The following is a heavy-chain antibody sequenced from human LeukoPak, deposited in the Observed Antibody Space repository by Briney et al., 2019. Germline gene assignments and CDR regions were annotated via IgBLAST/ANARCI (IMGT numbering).Heavy chain of an antibody. CDR3: AKDYSGSYYYFDY. CDR2: ISSSGGGI. D-gene: IGHD1-26*01. CDR1: KFTFSNYA. J-gene: IGHJ4*02. Sequence: PGGXLRLSCTASKFTFSNYAMTWVRQAPGKGLEGVSTISSSGGGIFYSDSVKGRFTISRDNSKNTLYLQMNSLRAEDTAVYYCAKDYSGSYYYFDYWGQGTLVTVSS. V-gene: IGHV3-23*01.